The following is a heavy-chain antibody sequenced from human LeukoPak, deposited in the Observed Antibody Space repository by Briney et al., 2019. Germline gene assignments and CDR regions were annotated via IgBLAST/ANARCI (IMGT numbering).Heavy chain of an antibody. D-gene: IGHD5-24*01. V-gene: IGHV3-74*01. CDR3: VRESTSLTIFGMDV. CDR2: INSDGRTT. J-gene: IGHJ6*02. CDR1: GFTFSTYW. Sequence: PGGSRRLSCAASGFTFSTYWMHWVRQAPVKGVVWVSHINSDGRTTNYADSLKGRFTISRDNAKNTLYLQMNSLRAEDTAVYYCVRESTSLTIFGMDVWGQGTTVTVSS.